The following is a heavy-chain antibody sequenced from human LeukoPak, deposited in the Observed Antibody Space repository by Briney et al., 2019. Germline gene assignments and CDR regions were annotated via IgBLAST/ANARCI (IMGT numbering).Heavy chain of an antibody. CDR2: ISYDGSNK. D-gene: IGHD6-19*01. J-gene: IGHJ4*02. CDR3: ARDYGSSGWRSYFDY. CDR1: GYTFTSYG. Sequence: GASVKVSCKASGYTFTSYGISWVRQAPGKGLEWVAVISYDGSNKYYADSVKGRFTISRDNSKNTLYLQMNSLRAEDTAVYYCARDYGSSGWRSYFDYWGQGTLVTVSS. V-gene: IGHV3-30-3*01.